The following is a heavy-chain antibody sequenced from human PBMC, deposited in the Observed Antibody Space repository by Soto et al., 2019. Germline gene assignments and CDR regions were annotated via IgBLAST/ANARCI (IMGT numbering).Heavy chain of an antibody. CDR3: ARGYDFWQNWFDP. V-gene: IGHV3-48*01. D-gene: IGHD3-3*01. CDR2: ISSSSTTI. CDR1: GFTFSSYG. Sequence: EVQLVESGGGLILPGGSLGLSCAASGFTFSSYGMNWVRQAPGKGLEWISYISSSSTTIYYADSVKGRFTISRDNAKNSLYLQMSSLRADDTAVYYCARGYDFWQNWFDPWGQGTLVTVSS. J-gene: IGHJ5*02.